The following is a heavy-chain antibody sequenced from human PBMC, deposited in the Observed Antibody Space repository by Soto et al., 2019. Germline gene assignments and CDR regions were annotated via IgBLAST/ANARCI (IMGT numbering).Heavy chain of an antibody. CDR1: GYTFSNYD. D-gene: IGHD3-10*01. CDR3: AKVSRKGSAIDFDY. Sequence: QVQLVQSGAELKKPGASVKVSCKASGYTFSNYDMNWVRQATGQGPEWIGWVNPNNGDTGYAQKSQGRATLTTDISTTTASLELTSLRSEDTAIFYCAKVSRKGSAIDFDYWGQGTLITVSS. J-gene: IGHJ4*02. V-gene: IGHV1-8*01. CDR2: VNPNNGDT.